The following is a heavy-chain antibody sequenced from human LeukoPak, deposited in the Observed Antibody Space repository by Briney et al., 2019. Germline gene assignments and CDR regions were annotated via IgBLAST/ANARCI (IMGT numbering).Heavy chain of an antibody. J-gene: IGHJ4*02. CDR3: AKLDYVSSPDY. Sequence: GGSLRLSCAASGFTFQNYWMSWVRQAPGKGLEWVSAISGSGGSTYYADSVKGRFTISRDNSKNTLYLQMNSLRAEDTAVYYCAKLDYVSSPDYWGQGTLVTVSS. V-gene: IGHV3-23*01. D-gene: IGHD4-17*01. CDR2: ISGSGGST. CDR1: GFTFQNYW.